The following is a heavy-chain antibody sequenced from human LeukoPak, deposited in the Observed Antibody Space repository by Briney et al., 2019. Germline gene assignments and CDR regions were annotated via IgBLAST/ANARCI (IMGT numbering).Heavy chain of an antibody. Sequence: ASVKVSCKASGYTFSRNDINWFRQASGQGLEWMGWMSPSRDNTGYAQKFQSRVAMTRDISTSTAYMDLSSLIFEDTAVYYCARGIDQGVDYWGQGTLVTVSS. D-gene: IGHD2-2*01. CDR2: MSPSRDNT. V-gene: IGHV1-8*01. CDR1: GYTFSRND. J-gene: IGHJ4*02. CDR3: ARGIDQGVDY.